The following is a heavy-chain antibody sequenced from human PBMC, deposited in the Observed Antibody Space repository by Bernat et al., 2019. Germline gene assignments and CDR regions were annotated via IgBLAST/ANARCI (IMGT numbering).Heavy chain of an antibody. V-gene: IGHV1-8*01. CDR3: ARVRSGGCSGGSCYYYYGMDV. CDR2: MNPNSGNT. J-gene: IGHJ6*02. Sequence: QVQLVQSGAEVKKPGASVKVSCKASGYTFTSYDINWVRQATGQGLEWMGWMNPNSGNTGYAQKFQGRVTMTRNTSISTAYMELSGLRSDDTAVYYCARVRSGGCSGGSCYYYYGMDVWGQGTTVTVSS. CDR1: GYTFTSYD. D-gene: IGHD2-15*01.